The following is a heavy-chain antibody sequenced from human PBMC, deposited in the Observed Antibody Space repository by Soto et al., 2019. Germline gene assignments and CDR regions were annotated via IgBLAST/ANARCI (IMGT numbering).Heavy chain of an antibody. D-gene: IGHD2-21*02. CDR2: IYYSGST. Sequence: QVQLQESGPGLVKPSQTLSLTCTVSGGSISSGDYYWSWIRQPPGKGLEWIGYIYYSGSTYYNPSLKSRVTISVDTSKNQFSLKLSSVTAADTAVYYCARGPYCGGDCYDYYYYYGMDVWGQGTTVTVSS. V-gene: IGHV4-30-4*01. J-gene: IGHJ6*02. CDR3: ARGPYCGGDCYDYYYYYGMDV. CDR1: GGSISSGDYY.